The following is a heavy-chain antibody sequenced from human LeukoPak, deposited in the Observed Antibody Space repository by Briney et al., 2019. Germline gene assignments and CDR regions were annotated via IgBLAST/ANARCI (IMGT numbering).Heavy chain of an antibody. CDR2: IYYSGST. V-gene: IGHV4-61*01. CDR1: GGSVSSGSYY. D-gene: IGHD2-2*03. CDR3: ARVSGYCSSTSCRLYYYYGMDV. Sequence: SETLSLTCTVSGGSVSSGSYYWSWIRQPPGKGLEWIGYIYYSGSTNYNPSLKSRVTISVDTSKNQFSLKLSSVTAADTAVYYCARVSGYCSSTSCRLYYYYGMDVWGQGTTVTVSS. J-gene: IGHJ6*02.